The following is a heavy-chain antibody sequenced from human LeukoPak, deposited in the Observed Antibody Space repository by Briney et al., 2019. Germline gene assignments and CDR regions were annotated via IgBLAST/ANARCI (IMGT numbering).Heavy chain of an antibody. CDR1: GGSISSSSYY. V-gene: IGHV4-39*07. CDR2: IYYSGST. Sequence: PSETLSLTCTVSGGSISSSSYYWGWIRQPPGKGLEWIGSIYYSGSTYYNPSLKSRVTISVDTSKNQFSLKLSSVTAADTAVYYCARGYQDTAMGNNWFDPWGQGTLVTVSS. D-gene: IGHD5-18*01. CDR3: ARGYQDTAMGNNWFDP. J-gene: IGHJ5*02.